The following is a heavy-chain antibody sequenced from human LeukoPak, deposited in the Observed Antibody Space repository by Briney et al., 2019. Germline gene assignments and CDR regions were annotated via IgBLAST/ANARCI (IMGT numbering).Heavy chain of an antibody. V-gene: IGHV1-2*02. D-gene: IGHD1-26*01. Sequence: ASVKVSCKASGYTFTGQYMHWVRQAPGQGLEWMGWINPNSGGTNYAQKLQGRVTMTTDTSTSTAYMELRSLRSDDTAVYYYARYNSGSYYGESNFDYWGQGTLVTVSS. J-gene: IGHJ4*02. CDR3: ARYNSGSYYGESNFDY. CDR2: INPNSGGT. CDR1: GYTFTGQY.